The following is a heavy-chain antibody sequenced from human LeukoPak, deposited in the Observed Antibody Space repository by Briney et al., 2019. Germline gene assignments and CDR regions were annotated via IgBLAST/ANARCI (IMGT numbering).Heavy chain of an antibody. CDR3: ARDRGYSGYDPDAFDI. CDR2: INPSGGST. J-gene: IGHJ3*02. CDR1: GYTFTSYY. V-gene: IGHV1-46*01. D-gene: IGHD5-12*01. Sequence: ASVKVSCKASGYTFTSYYMHWVRQAPGQGLEWMGIINPSGGSTSYAQKFQGRVTMTRDTSTSTVYMELSSLRSEDTAVYYCARDRGYSGYDPDAFDIWGQGTMVTVSS.